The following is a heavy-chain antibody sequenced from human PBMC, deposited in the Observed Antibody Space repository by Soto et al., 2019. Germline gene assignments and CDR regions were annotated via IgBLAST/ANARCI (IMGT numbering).Heavy chain of an antibody. CDR2: TYYSGST. CDR3: ARDPGGWLLDY. Sequence: QVQLQESGPGLVKPSQTLSLTCTVSGGSISSGGYYWSWKRQPPGKGLEWIGYTYYSGSTQYNPSLESRVTISADTSKNQFSLKLSSVTAADTAVYYCARDPGGWLLDYWGQGTLVTVSS. CDR1: GGSISSGGYY. D-gene: IGHD6-19*01. J-gene: IGHJ4*02. V-gene: IGHV4-31*03.